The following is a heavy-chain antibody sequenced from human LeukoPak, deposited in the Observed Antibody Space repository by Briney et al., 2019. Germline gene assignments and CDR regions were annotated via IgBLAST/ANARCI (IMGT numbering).Heavy chain of an antibody. D-gene: IGHD3-22*01. CDR2: IYSGGST. J-gene: IGHJ3*02. CDR3: ARARRHDSSGYGDAFDI. Sequence: RGSLRLPCAASGFTVSSNYMSWVRQAPGKGLEWVSVIYSGGSTYYADSVKGRFTISRDNSKNTLYLQMNSLRAEDTAVYYCARARRHDSSGYGDAFDIWGQGTMVTVSS. V-gene: IGHV3-53*01. CDR1: GFTVSSNY.